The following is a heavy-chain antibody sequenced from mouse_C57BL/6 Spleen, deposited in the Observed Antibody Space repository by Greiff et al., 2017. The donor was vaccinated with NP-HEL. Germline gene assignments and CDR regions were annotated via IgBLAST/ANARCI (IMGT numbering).Heavy chain of an antibody. CDR1: GYTFTSYW. Sequence: VQLQQSGAELVKPGASVKLSCKASGYTFTSYWMQWVKQRPGQGLEWIGEIDPSDSYTNYNQKFKGKATLTVDTSSSTAYMQLISLTSEDSAVYYCARNLLPDYWGQGTTLTVSS. CDR2: IDPSDSYT. J-gene: IGHJ2*01. CDR3: ARNLLPDY. D-gene: IGHD2-10*01. V-gene: IGHV1-50*01.